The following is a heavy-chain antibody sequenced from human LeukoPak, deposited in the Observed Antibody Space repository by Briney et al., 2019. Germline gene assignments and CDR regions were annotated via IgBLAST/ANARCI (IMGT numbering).Heavy chain of an antibody. CDR2: ISSFGDTT. Sequence: SGGSLRLSCAASGFTFRSYTMHWVRQAPGKGLEYVSAISSFGDTTYYSDSVIGRFTISRDNFESTLYLQMISLRADDTAVYYCVKAHLTRVQNLDYWGQGALVTVSS. V-gene: IGHV3-64D*09. J-gene: IGHJ4*02. D-gene: IGHD4-11*01. CDR3: VKAHLTRVQNLDY. CDR1: GFTFRSYT.